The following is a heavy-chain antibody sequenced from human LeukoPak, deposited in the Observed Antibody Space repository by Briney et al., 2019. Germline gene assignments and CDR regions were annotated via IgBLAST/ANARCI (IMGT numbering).Heavy chain of an antibody. CDR3: ACLTTADAFDI. J-gene: IGHJ3*02. D-gene: IGHD3-22*01. CDR1: GGSFSGYY. Sequence: SETLSLTCAVYGGSFSGYYWSWIRQPPGKGLEWIGYIYDSGSTNYNPSLKSRVTISVDTSKNQFSLKLSSVAAADTAVYYCACLTTADAFDIWGQGTMVTVSS. V-gene: IGHV4-59*01. CDR2: IYDSGST.